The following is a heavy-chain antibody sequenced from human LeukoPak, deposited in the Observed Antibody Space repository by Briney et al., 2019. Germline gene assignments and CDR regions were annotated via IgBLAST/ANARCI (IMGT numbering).Heavy chain of an antibody. J-gene: IGHJ4*02. V-gene: IGHV4-59*08. CDR3: ARHYPPDYTFDC. Sequence: SETLSLTCTVSGASISSYYWSWIRQPPGKRLEWIGYIDYSGSPNYNPSLKSRVTISVDTSKSQFSLKLSSVTAADTAVYFCARHYPPDYTFDCWGRGTLVTVSS. D-gene: IGHD4-11*01. CDR1: GASISSYY. CDR2: IDYSGSP.